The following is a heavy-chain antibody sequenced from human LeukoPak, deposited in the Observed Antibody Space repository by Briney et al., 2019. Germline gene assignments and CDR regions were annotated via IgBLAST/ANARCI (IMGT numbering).Heavy chain of an antibody. V-gene: IGHV5-51*01. CDR1: EYSFTSYW. D-gene: IGHD4-17*01. CDR3: ARAFDYGDYGLDY. J-gene: IGHJ4*02. CDR2: IYPGDSDT. Sequence: GESLKISCKGSEYSFTSYWIGWVRQMPGKGLEWMGIIYPGDSDTRYSPSFQGQVTISADKSISTAYLQWSSLKAPDTAMYYCARAFDYGDYGLDYWGQGTLVTVSS.